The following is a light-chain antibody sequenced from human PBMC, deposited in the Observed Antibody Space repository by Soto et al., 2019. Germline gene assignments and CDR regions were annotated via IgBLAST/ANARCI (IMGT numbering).Light chain of an antibody. Sequence: DIQMTQSPSSLSASIGDRVTITCRASQGIANYLAWYQQKPGKVPKLLIYAASSLQSGVPSRFSGSGSGTEFTLTISSLQSEDFAVYYCQQYNNWLPGKTFGQGTKVDIK. CDR1: QGIANY. CDR3: QQYNNWLPGKT. V-gene: IGKV1-27*01. J-gene: IGKJ1*01. CDR2: AAS.